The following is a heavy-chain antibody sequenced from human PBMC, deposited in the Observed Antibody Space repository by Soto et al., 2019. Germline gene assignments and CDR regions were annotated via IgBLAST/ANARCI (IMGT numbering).Heavy chain of an antibody. CDR3: AREGGGSQWILSNWFDP. CDR1: GGSISSYY. D-gene: IGHD2-2*03. J-gene: IGHJ5*02. CDR2: IYYSGST. V-gene: IGHV4-59*01. Sequence: SETLSLTCTVSGGSISSYYWSWIRQPPGKGLKWIGYIYYSGSTNYNPSLKSRVTISVDTSKNQFSLKLSSVTAADTAVYYCAREGGGSQWILSNWFDPWGQGTLVTVSS.